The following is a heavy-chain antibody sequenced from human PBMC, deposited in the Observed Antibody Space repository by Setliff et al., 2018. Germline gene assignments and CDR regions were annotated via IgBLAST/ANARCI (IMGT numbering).Heavy chain of an antibody. CDR2: IYYSGSN. J-gene: IGHJ4*02. V-gene: IGHV4-59*01. D-gene: IGHD3-16*01. CDR3: ARLRGAFDY. CDR1: GGSISSYY. Sequence: SETLSLTCAVPGGSISSYYWSWIRQPPGKRREWNGYIYYSGSNNYNPSLGSRVTISVDTSKNQFSLRLNSATAADTAVYYCARLRGAFDYWGQGTLVTVSS.